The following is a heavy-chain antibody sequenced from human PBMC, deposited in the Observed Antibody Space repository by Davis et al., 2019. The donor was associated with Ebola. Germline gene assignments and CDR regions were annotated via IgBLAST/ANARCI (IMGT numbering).Heavy chain of an antibody. V-gene: IGHV3-9*01. Sequence: SLRLSCAASGFTFDDYAMHWVRQAPGKGLEWVSGISWNSGSIDYADSVKGRFTISRDNSKNTLYLQMNSLRAEDTAVYYCAKDRDYTAMAIYYYYGMDVWGQGTTVTVSS. CDR1: GFTFDDYA. D-gene: IGHD5-18*01. CDR3: AKDRDYTAMAIYYYYGMDV. J-gene: IGHJ6*02. CDR2: ISWNSGSI.